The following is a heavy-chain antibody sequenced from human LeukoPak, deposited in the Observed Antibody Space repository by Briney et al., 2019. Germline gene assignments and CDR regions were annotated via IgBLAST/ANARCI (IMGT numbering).Heavy chain of an antibody. Sequence: GTSVKVSFTSSGFTFSSSAMQWVRQARGQRLEWMGWIVVGSGNTNYAQKFQERVTITRDMSTSTAYMELSSLRSEDTAVYYCAAGRYIDLFDYGGQGTLVTVSS. J-gene: IGHJ4*02. V-gene: IGHV1-58*02. D-gene: IGHD3-9*01. CDR1: GFTFSSSA. CDR3: AAGRYIDLFDY. CDR2: IVVGSGNT.